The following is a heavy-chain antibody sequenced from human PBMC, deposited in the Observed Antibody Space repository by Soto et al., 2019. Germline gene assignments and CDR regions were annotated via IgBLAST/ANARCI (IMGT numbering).Heavy chain of an antibody. CDR3: ASPIAADGTWGDY. CDR1: GFTCSSYW. D-gene: IGHD6-13*01. J-gene: IGHJ4*02. V-gene: IGHV3-7*01. Sequence: EVQLVESGGGLVQPGGSLRLSCAASGFTCSSYWMSWVRQAPGKGLEWVANIKQDGSEKYYVDSVKGRFTISGDNAKNSLYLQMNSLRAEDTAVYYCASPIAADGTWGDYWCQGTLVTVSS. CDR2: IKQDGSEK.